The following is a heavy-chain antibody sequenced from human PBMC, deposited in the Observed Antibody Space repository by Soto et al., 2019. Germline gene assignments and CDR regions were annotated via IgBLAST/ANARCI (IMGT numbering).Heavy chain of an antibody. CDR2: MNQDGNER. Sequence: EVQLVESGGGLVQPGGSLRLSCGVSGFTFGDYWMTWVRQAPGKGLEWVANMNQDGNERFYVDSVKGRFTISRDNAKNSLYLQMTSLRAEDTALYYCASLRISSAVDVWAKGPRSPSP. CDR3: ASLRISSAVDV. D-gene: IGHD3-10*01. CDR1: GFTFGDYW. J-gene: IGHJ6*02. V-gene: IGHV3-7*05.